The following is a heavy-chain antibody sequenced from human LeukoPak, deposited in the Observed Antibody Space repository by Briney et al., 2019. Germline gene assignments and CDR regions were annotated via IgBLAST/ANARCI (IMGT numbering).Heavy chain of an antibody. CDR2: ISTYNSNT. D-gene: IGHD3-22*01. CDR1: GYTFTSYG. J-gene: IGHJ4*02. Sequence: ASVKVSCKASGYTFTSYGISWVRQAPGQGLEWMGWISTYNSNTKYAQKLQGRVTMTTDTSTSTAYMELRSLRSDDTAVYYCARGSDYYDSSGYYYPDFDYWGQGTLVTVSS. V-gene: IGHV1-18*01. CDR3: ARGSDYYDSSGYYYPDFDY.